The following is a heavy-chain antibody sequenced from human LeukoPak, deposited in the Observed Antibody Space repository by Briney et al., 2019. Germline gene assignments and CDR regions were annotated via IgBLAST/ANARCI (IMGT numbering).Heavy chain of an antibody. CDR1: GGSFSGYY. CDR3: ARGAGSYLYWYFDL. V-gene: IGHV4-34*01. Sequence: SETLSLTCAVYGGSFSGYYWSWIRQPPGKGLEWIGEINHSGSTNYNPSLKSRVTISVDTSKNQFSLKLSSVTAADTAVYYCARGAGSYLYWYFDLWGRGTLVTVSS. CDR2: INHSGST. D-gene: IGHD1-26*01. J-gene: IGHJ2*01.